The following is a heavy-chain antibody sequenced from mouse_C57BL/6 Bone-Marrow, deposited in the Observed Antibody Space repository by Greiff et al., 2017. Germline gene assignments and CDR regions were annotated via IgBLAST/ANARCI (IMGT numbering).Heavy chain of an antibody. CDR2: IYPENGDT. V-gene: IGHV14-4*01. J-gene: IGHJ2*01. D-gene: IGHD1-1*01. CDR3: AAGGITTVVGGY. Sequence: EVQLQQSGAELVKPGASVKLSCTASGFTIKDDYMHWVKQRPEQGLEWIGWIYPENGDTEYTSKFQGKATITADTSSNTAYLQLSSLTSEDTAVYYCAAGGITTVVGGYWGQGTTLTVSA. CDR1: GFTIKDDY.